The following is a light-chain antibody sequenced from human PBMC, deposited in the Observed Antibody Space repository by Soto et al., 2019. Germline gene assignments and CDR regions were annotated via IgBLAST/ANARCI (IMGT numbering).Light chain of an antibody. V-gene: IGLV2-14*01. CDR1: NSDVGDYNF. J-gene: IGLJ3*02. CDR2: EVT. Sequence: QSALTQPASVSGSLGQSITISCTATNSDVGDYNFVSWFQQHPCRAPKVMISEVTKRPSDISDRFSGSKSGNTASLTISGLQAEDQATYYCSSYSSTTRWIFVGGTKLTVL. CDR3: SSYSSTTRWI.